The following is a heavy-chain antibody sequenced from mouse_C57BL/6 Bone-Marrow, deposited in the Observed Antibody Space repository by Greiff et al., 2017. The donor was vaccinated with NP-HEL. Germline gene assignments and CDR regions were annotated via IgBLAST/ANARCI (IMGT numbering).Heavy chain of an antibody. CDR1: GFSLSTSNMG. CDR3: AHYSLAY. CDR2: IWWNDDK. Sequence: QVTLKESGPGILQPSQTLSLTCSFSGFSLSTSNMGIGWIRQPSGKGLEWLAHIWWNDDKYYNPSLKSRLTISKDTSNNQVFLKSTSVDTADTATYNCAHYSLAYWGQGTLVTVSA. J-gene: IGHJ3*01. V-gene: IGHV8-5*01.